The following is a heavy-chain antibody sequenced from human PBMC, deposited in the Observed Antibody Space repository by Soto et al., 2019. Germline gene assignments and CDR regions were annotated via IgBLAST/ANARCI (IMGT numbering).Heavy chain of an antibody. V-gene: IGHV3-11*05. CDR2: ISNSRSHT. D-gene: IGHD3-3*02. CDR3: ARGISYDYFDY. Sequence: QVQLVESGGGLVKPGGSLRLSCAASGFTFSNYYMSWIRQAPGKGLEWVSYISNSRSHTNYADSLKGRFTISRDNAKNSLYLQMNSLRAEDTAVYYCARGISYDYFDYWGQGTLVTISS. J-gene: IGHJ4*02. CDR1: GFTFSNYY.